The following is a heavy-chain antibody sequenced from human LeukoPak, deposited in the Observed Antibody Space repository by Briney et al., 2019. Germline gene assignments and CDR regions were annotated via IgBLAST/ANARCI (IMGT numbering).Heavy chain of an antibody. Sequence: SVKVSCKASGGTFSSYAISWVRQAPGQGLEWMGGIIPIFGTANYAQKFQGRVTITTDESTSTAYMELSSLRSEDTAVYYCARAVPPGYSSSWYLAFDYWGQGTLVTVSS. CDR3: ARAVPPGYSSSWYLAFDY. V-gene: IGHV1-69*05. CDR2: IIPIFGTA. CDR1: GGTFSSYA. J-gene: IGHJ4*02. D-gene: IGHD6-13*01.